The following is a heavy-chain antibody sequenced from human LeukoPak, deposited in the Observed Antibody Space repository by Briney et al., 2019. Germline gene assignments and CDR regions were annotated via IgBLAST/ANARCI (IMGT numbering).Heavy chain of an antibody. CDR3: ARLAGSSWFDYYYYMDV. J-gene: IGHJ6*03. V-gene: IGHV5-51*01. D-gene: IGHD6-13*01. CDR2: IYPGDSDT. CDR1: GYKLTNNW. Sequence: GESLKISCKISGYKLTNNWIGWVRQVPGKGLEWMGIIYPGDSDTRYSPSFQGQVTISADKSISTAYLQWSSLKASDTAMYYCARLAGSSWFDYYYYMDVWGKGTTVTVSS.